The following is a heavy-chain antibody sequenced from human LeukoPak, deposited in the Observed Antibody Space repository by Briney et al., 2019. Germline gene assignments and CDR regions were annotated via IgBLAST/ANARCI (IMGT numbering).Heavy chain of an antibody. V-gene: IGHV3-23*01. D-gene: IGHD4-11*01. Sequence: GGSLRLSCAASGFTFISYAMSWVRQPPGKGLEWVSAISGSGGSTYYADTVKRRFTISRDNSKNTLYLQMTSLRAEDTAVYYCALSWETTQTSSFDYWGQGTLVTASS. CDR2: ISGSGGST. CDR1: GFTFISYA. CDR3: ALSWETTQTSSFDY. J-gene: IGHJ4*02.